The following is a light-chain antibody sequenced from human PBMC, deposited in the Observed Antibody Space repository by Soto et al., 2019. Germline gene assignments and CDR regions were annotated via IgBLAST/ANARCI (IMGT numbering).Light chain of an antibody. J-gene: IGKJ4*01. V-gene: IGKV3-11*01. Sequence: EVVLTQSPGTLSLSPGERVTLSCRASQSISGNYLAWYQHKPGQAPRLLIYDASNRATGIPARFSGSGSGTDFTLTISSLEPEDFAVYYCQQRSNWPRLTFGGGTKVDIK. CDR2: DAS. CDR3: QQRSNWPRLT. CDR1: QSISGNY.